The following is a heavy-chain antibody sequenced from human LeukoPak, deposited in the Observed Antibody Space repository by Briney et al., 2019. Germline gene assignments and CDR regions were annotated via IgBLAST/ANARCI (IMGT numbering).Heavy chain of an antibody. D-gene: IGHD5-18*01. Sequence: ASVKVSCKASGYTFTGYNMHWVRQAPGQGLEWMGWINPSSGVTNYPQKFQGRVTMTRDTSISTPYMELSRLRSDDTALYYCARGRTGGYNYGYYFDYWGQGTLVTVSS. CDR1: GYTFTGYN. CDR3: ARGRTGGYNYGYYFDY. J-gene: IGHJ4*02. V-gene: IGHV1-2*02. CDR2: INPSSGVT.